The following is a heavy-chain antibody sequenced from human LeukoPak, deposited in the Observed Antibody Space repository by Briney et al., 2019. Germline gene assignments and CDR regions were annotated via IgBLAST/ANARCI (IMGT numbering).Heavy chain of an antibody. Sequence: GASVKVSCKASGYTFTTYDITWMRQATGQGLEWMGWMNPNSGDTAYAQKFQGRVAMTRDTSITTAYMELSSLRSEDTAVYYCARGLGDYYDTSDYYYAVPAHWGQGTLVTVSS. D-gene: IGHD3-22*01. J-gene: IGHJ4*02. V-gene: IGHV1-8*01. CDR1: GYTFTTYD. CDR2: MNPNSGDT. CDR3: ARGLGDYYDTSDYYYAVPAH.